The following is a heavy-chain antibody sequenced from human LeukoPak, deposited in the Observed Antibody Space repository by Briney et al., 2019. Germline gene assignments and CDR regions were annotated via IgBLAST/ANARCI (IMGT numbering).Heavy chain of an antibody. V-gene: IGHV1-46*01. CDR2: INPSGGST. CDR3: ARSSSTGHFDY. CDR1: GYTFTSSY. Sequence: ASVKVSCKASGYTFTSSYMHWVRQSPGQGLEWMGIINPSGGSTSYAQKFQGRVTMTRDTSTSTVYMELSSLRSEDTAVYYCARSSSTGHFDYWGQGTLVTVSS. J-gene: IGHJ4*02. D-gene: IGHD6-6*01.